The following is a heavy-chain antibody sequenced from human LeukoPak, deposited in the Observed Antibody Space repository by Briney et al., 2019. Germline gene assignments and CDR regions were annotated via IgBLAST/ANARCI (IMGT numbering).Heavy chain of an antibody. D-gene: IGHD3-22*01. CDR1: GYYFTSYC. CDR2: IYPGDSDT. V-gene: IGHV5-51*01. J-gene: IGHJ4*02. Sequence: GESLKISCRASGYYFTSYCIGWVRQMPGKGLEWMGIIYPGDSDTRYSPSFQGQVTISADKSISTAYLQWSSLKASDTAMYYCAVSDSSGYLTSLDYWGQGTLVTVSS. CDR3: AVSDSSGYLTSLDY.